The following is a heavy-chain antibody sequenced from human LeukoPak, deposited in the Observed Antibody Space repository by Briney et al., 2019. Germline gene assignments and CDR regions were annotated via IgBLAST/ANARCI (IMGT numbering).Heavy chain of an antibody. Sequence: PGGSLRLSCAASGFTFSNAWVSWVRQAPGQGLEGGGRIKSKTDGGTTDYAAPVKGRFTISRDDSKNTLYLQMKSLKTADTAVYYCTTAAGRGYYYYVMDVWGQGTTVTVSS. CDR3: TTAAGRGYYYYVMDV. CDR1: GFTFSNAW. J-gene: IGHJ6*02. D-gene: IGHD6-19*01. CDR2: IKSKTDGGTT. V-gene: IGHV3-15*01.